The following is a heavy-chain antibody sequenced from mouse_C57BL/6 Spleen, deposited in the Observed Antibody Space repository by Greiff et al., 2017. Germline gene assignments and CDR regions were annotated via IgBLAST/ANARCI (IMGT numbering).Heavy chain of an antibody. J-gene: IGHJ2*01. CDR3: AREGNYYGYYFDY. Sequence: QVPLKQPGAELVRPGSSVKLSCKASGYTFPSYWMHWVKQRPLQGLEWIGNIDPSASEPHYNQTFKDKATLTVDKSSSTAYRQLSSLTSEDSAVYYCAREGNYYGYYFDYGGQGTTLTVSS. CDR1: GYTFPSYW. D-gene: IGHD1-1*01. CDR2: IDPSASEP. V-gene: IGHV1-52*01.